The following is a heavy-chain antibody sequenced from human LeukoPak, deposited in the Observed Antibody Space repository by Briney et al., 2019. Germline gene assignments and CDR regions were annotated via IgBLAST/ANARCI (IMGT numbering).Heavy chain of an antibody. CDR1: GGSISTNYYY. D-gene: IGHD3-16*01. Sequence: PSETLSLTCTVSGGSISTNYYYWGWIRQPPGKGLEWIGSIYYSGTTYYNPSLKSRVTISRDTSKNQFSLNLSSVTAAETAVFYCARQVGGGGWYFDPWGRGTLVTVSS. CDR3: ARQVGGGGWYFDP. V-gene: IGHV4-39*01. CDR2: IYYSGTT. J-gene: IGHJ2*01.